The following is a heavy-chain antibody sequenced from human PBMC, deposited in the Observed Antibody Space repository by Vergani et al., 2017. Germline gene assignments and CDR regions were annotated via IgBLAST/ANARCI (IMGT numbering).Heavy chain of an antibody. CDR2: IKQDGSEK. Sequence: EVQLVESGGGLVQSGGSLRLSCAASGFTFSSYWMSWVRQAPGKGLEGVANIKQDGSEKYYVDSVKGRFTISRDNAKNSLYPQMNSLRVEDTAVYYCARAYSSGWYYDYWGQGTLVTVSS. D-gene: IGHD6-19*01. CDR1: GFTFSSYW. V-gene: IGHV3-7*01. CDR3: ARAYSSGWYYDY. J-gene: IGHJ4*02.